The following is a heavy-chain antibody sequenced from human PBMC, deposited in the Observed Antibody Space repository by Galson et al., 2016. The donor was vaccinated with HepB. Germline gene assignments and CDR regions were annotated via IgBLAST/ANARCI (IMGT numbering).Heavy chain of an antibody. CDR1: GFSLPTTKVC. Sequence: LVKPTQTLTLTCTFSGFSLPTTKVCVSWIRQPPGKELEWIGYISYSGSTNYNPSLQSRVTISIDTSQNQFSLKLSSVTAADSAVYYCTRGAKGVVGAADSWGRGTLVIVSS. V-gene: IGHV4-61*01. D-gene: IGHD2-21*01. CDR2: ISYSGST. CDR3: TRGAKGVVGAADS. J-gene: IGHJ4*02.